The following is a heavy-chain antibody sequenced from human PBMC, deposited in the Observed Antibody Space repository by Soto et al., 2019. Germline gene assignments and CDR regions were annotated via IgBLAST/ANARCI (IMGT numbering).Heavy chain of an antibody. Sequence: SETLSLTCTVSGGSISSGGYYWSWIRQHPGKGLEWIGYIYCSGSTYYNPSLKSRVTISVDTSKNQFSLKLSSVTAADTAVYYCARSTQTRFLEWLSDYYFDYWGQGTLVTVSS. CDR2: IYCSGST. CDR1: GGSISSGGYY. D-gene: IGHD3-3*01. CDR3: ARSTQTRFLEWLSDYYFDY. V-gene: IGHV4-31*03. J-gene: IGHJ4*02.